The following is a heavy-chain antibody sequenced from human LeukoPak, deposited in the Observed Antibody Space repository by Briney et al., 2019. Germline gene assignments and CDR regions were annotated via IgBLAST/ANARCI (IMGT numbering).Heavy chain of an antibody. J-gene: IGHJ4*02. Sequence: PGGSLRLSCAASGFSFSNAWMNWVRQAPGKGLEWVGRIKRKTDGGTSEYAAPVKGRFSLSRDDSTNTLYLEMNSLKTEDTGIYYCAKEGYYYIADWGQGSLVTVSS. D-gene: IGHD1-26*01. CDR2: IKRKTDGGTS. CDR1: GFSFSNAW. V-gene: IGHV3-15*01. CDR3: AKEGYYYIAD.